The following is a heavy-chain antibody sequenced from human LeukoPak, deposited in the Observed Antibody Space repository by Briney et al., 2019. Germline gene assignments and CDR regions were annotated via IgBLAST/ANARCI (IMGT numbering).Heavy chain of an antibody. D-gene: IGHD1-26*01. J-gene: IGHJ4*02. Sequence: GALRLSCAASGFTLSTHWMSWVRQAPGKGLEWVATIKQDGSETHYVDSVKGRFTISRDNAKNSLHLQMNSLWAEDTAGYDCARGWGSGSWPYFFDYWGQGTLVTVSS. V-gene: IGHV3-7*04. CDR2: IKQDGSET. CDR1: GFTLSTHW. CDR3: ARGWGSGSWPYFFDY.